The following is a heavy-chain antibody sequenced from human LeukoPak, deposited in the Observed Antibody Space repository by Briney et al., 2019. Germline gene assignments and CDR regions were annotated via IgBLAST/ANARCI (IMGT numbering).Heavy chain of an antibody. D-gene: IGHD5-18*01. V-gene: IGHV3-23*01. CDR3: AKERSGYIPFDY. J-gene: IGHJ4*02. Sequence: GTLRLSCAASGFAFSNFAMSWVRQTPGKGLEWVSEISGSGVTTYYADSVKGRFTISRDNSKNTLDLQMDSLRAEDTAVYYCAKERSGYIPFDYWGQGILVTVSS. CDR1: GFAFSNFA. CDR2: ISGSGVTT.